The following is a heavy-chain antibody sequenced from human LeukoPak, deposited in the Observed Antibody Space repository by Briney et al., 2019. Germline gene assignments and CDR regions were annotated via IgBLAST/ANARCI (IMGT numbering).Heavy chain of an antibody. D-gene: IGHD2-2*01. Sequence: GESLKISCKGSGYSFTSYWIGWVRQMPGKGLEWMGIIYPGDSDTRYSPSFQGQVTISADKSISTAYLQWSSLKASDTTMYYCARYIVVVLAAMGFDPWGQGTLVTVSS. J-gene: IGHJ5*02. CDR2: IYPGDSDT. CDR3: ARYIVVVLAAMGFDP. CDR1: GYSFTSYW. V-gene: IGHV5-51*01.